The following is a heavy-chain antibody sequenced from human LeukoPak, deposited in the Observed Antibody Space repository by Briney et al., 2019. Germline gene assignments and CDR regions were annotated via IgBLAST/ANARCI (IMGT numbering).Heavy chain of an antibody. Sequence: GGSLRLSCAASGFTFSSYGMHWVRQAPGKGLEWVAFIGYDGSNKYYADSVKGRFTISRDNSKNTLYLQMNSLRAEDTAVYYCAKEDIVVVVAAEPFDYWGQGTLVTVSS. D-gene: IGHD2-15*01. CDR2: IGYDGSNK. J-gene: IGHJ4*02. CDR1: GFTFSSYG. CDR3: AKEDIVVVVAAEPFDY. V-gene: IGHV3-30*02.